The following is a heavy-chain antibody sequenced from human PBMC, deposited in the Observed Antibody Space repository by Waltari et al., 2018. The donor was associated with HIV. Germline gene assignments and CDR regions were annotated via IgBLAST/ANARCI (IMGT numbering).Heavy chain of an antibody. V-gene: IGHV4-34*01. CDR2: INHSGST. CDR1: GGSFSGYY. Sequence: QVQLQQWGAGLLKPSETLSLTCAVYGGSFSGYYWSGIRQPPGKGLEWIGEINHSGSTNSNPSFKSRVTISVDTSKNQFSLKLSSVTAADTAVYYCARGPGYYDSSGYYRPFDYWGQGTLVTVSS. J-gene: IGHJ4*02. CDR3: ARGPGYYDSSGYYRPFDY. D-gene: IGHD3-22*01.